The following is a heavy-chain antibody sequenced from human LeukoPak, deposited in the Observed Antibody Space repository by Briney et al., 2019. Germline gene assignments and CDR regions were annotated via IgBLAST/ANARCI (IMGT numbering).Heavy chain of an antibody. D-gene: IGHD2-15*01. CDR3: ARVDCNSGSCYPWYFDY. J-gene: IGHJ4*02. Sequence: PSETLSLTCTVSGDSISSYYWSWIRQPPGKGLEWIGYIYYSGSTNYNPSLKSRVTISVNTSKNQFSLKLSSVTAADTAVYYCARVDCNSGSCYPWYFDYWGQGTLVTVSS. CDR2: IYYSGST. CDR1: GDSISSYY. V-gene: IGHV4-59*01.